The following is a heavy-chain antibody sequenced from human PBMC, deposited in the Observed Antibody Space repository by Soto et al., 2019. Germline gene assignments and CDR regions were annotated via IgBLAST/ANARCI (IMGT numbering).Heavy chain of an antibody. CDR1: GFTFSTYR. CDR2: IKSDGTVT. D-gene: IGHD3-3*01. Sequence: PGGSLRLSCAASGFTFSTYRMHWVRQAPGKGLVWVSHIKSDGTVTHYTDSVRGRFIISRDNAKNTLFLQMNSLRAEDTAVYYCARENYDFWSGYYLDYWGQGTLVTVS. J-gene: IGHJ4*02. CDR3: ARENYDFWSGYYLDY. V-gene: IGHV3-74*01.